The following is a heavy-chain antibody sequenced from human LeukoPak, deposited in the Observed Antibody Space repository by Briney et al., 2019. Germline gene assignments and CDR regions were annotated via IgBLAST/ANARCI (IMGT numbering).Heavy chain of an antibody. J-gene: IGHJ4*02. CDR3: ARRADYDYVWGSYRLFDY. Sequence: PSETLSLTCTVSGGSISSSSYYWGWIRQPPGKGLEWIGSIYYSGSTYYNPSLKSRITISVDTSKNQFSLKLSSVTAADTAVYYCARRADYDYVWGSYRLFDYWGQGTLVTVSS. D-gene: IGHD3-16*02. CDR1: GGSISSSSYY. CDR2: IYYSGST. V-gene: IGHV4-39*07.